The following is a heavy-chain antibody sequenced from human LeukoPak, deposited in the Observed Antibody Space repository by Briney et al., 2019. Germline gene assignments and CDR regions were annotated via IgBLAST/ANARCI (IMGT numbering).Heavy chain of an antibody. CDR2: IYYSGST. D-gene: IGHD4-23*01. CDR3: ARDSLDYGGNSDAFDI. J-gene: IGHJ3*02. Sequence: SETLSLTCTVSGDSISGYYWGWIRQPPGKGLEWIGYIYYSGSTNYNPSLKSRVTISVDTSKNQFSLKLSSVTAADTAVYYCARDSLDYGGNSDAFDIWGQGTMVTVSS. CDR1: GDSISGYY. V-gene: IGHV4-59*01.